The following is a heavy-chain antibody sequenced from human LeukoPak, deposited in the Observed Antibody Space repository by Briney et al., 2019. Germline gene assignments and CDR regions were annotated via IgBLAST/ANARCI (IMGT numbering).Heavy chain of an antibody. CDR1: GGSFSGYY. CDR3: ARSSSGWPHFDY. D-gene: IGHD6-19*01. J-gene: IGHJ4*02. V-gene: IGHV4-34*01. CDR2: INQSGRT. Sequence: SETLSLTCGVYGGSFSGYYWSWIRQPPGRGLEWIGEINQSGRTNYNPSLKSRVTVSVDTSKNQFSLKLSSVTAADTAVYYCARSSSGWPHFDYWGQGTLVTVSS.